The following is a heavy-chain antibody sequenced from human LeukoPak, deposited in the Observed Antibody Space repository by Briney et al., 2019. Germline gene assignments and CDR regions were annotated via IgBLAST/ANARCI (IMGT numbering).Heavy chain of an antibody. CDR2: IWYDASNK. Sequence: GGSLRLSCAASGFTFSSFGMHWVRQAPGKGLEWVAVIWYDASNKYYADSVKGRFTISRDNSKNTLYLHMSSLRAEDTAVYYCARWNDGWEFYYWGQGTLVSVSS. J-gene: IGHJ4*02. CDR1: GFTFSSFG. CDR3: ARWNDGWEFYY. V-gene: IGHV3-33*01. D-gene: IGHD1-1*01.